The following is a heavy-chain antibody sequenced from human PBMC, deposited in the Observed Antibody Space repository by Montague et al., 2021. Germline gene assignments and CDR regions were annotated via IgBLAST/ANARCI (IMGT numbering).Heavy chain of an antibody. J-gene: IGHJ5*01. D-gene: IGHD5-18*01. CDR2: ITSDGSDT. Sequence: SLRLSCEASGFSFSSLWMHWVRQAPGKGLVWVSQITSDGSDTNYADSVKGRFTISRDNAKSTLYLQMNSLRDEDTAVYYCVRDRPTAWFDSWGQGTLVTVSS. CDR1: GFSFSSLW. V-gene: IGHV3-74*01. CDR3: VRDRPTAWFDS.